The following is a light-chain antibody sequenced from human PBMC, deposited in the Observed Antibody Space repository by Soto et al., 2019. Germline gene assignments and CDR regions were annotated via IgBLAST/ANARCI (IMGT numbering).Light chain of an antibody. CDR2: GAS. J-gene: IGKJ4*01. CDR3: QYYGSSVT. CDR1: QSVSNNY. Sequence: EIVLTQSPGTLSLSPGERATLPCRASQSVSNNYLAWYQQKPGQAPRLLIYGASNRATGIPDRFSGSGSGTDFTLTISRLEPEDFAVYYCQYYGSSVTFAGGTKVDIK. V-gene: IGKV3-20*01.